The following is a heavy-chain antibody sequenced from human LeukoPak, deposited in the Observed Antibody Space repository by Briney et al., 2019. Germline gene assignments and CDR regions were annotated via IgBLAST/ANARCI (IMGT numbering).Heavy chain of an antibody. J-gene: IGHJ5*02. V-gene: IGHV4-4*07. D-gene: IGHD3-10*01. CDR2: IYTSGST. CDR1: GGSISSYY. CDR3: ARDRSEVMVRGVIILGPPHNWFDP. Sequence: PSETLSLTCTVSGGSISSYYWSWIRQPAGKGLEWIGRIYTSGSTNYNPSLKSRATMSVDTSKNQFSLKLSSVTAADTAVYYCARDRSEVMVRGVIILGPPHNWFDPWGQGTLVTVSS.